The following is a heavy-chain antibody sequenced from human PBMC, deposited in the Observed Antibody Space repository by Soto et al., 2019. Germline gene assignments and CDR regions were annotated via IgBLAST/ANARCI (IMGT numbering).Heavy chain of an antibody. CDR3: AIGRAQQLGYYYGMDV. CDR2: INAGNGNT. Sequence: ASVKVSCKASGYTFTSYAMHWVRQAPGQRLEWMGWINAGNGNTKYSQKFQGRVTITRDTSASTAYMELSSLRSEDTAVYYCAIGRAQQLGYYYGMDVWGQGTTVTVSS. J-gene: IGHJ6*02. D-gene: IGHD6-13*01. CDR1: GYTFTSYA. V-gene: IGHV1-3*01.